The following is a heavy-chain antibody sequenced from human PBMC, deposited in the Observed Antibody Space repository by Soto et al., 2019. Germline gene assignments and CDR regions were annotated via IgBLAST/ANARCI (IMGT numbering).Heavy chain of an antibody. CDR3: ARSHGSSTSLEIYYYYYYGMDV. CDR1: GGTFSSYA. J-gene: IGHJ6*02. V-gene: IGHV1-69*01. CDR2: IIPISGTA. Sequence: QVQLVQSGAEVKKPGSSVKVSCKASGGTFSSYAISWVRQAPGQGLEWMGGIIPISGTANYAQKFQGRVTITADESTSTVYMELTSPRSEDTAVYYCARSHGSSTSLEIYYYYYYGMDVWGQGTTVTVSS. D-gene: IGHD2-2*01.